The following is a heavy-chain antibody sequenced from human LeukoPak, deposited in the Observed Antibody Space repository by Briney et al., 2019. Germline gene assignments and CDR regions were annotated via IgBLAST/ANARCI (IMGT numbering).Heavy chain of an antibody. V-gene: IGHV1-18*01. CDR3: ARMRLSGTRVSGWFDP. CDR1: GYTFTSYG. Sequence: VASVKVSCKASGYTFTSYGISWVRQAPGQGLEWMGWISAYNGNTNYAQKLQGRVTMTTDTSTSTAYMELRSLRSDDTAVYYCARMRLSGTRVSGWFDPWGQGTLVTVSS. J-gene: IGHJ5*02. D-gene: IGHD3-10*01. CDR2: ISAYNGNT.